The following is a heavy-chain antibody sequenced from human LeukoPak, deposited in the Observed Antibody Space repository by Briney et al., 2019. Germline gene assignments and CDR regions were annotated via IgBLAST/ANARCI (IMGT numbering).Heavy chain of an antibody. D-gene: IGHD3-16*02. V-gene: IGHV4-61*01. CDR2: IYYSGST. CDR1: GGSVSSGSYY. Sequence: PSETLSLTCTVSGGSVSSGSYYWSWIRQPPGKGLEWIGYIYYSGSTNYNPSLKSRVTISVDTSKNQFSLKLSSVTAADTAVYYCARSHYDYVWGSYRYTPFDCWGQGTLVTVSS. CDR3: ARSHYDYVWGSYRYTPFDC. J-gene: IGHJ4*02.